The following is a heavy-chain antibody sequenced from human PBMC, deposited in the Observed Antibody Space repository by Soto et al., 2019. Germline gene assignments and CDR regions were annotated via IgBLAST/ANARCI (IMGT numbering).Heavy chain of an antibody. CDR2: IIPIFGTA. CDR3: ARGGSQFDYYDSSGYYRLDY. V-gene: IGHV1-69*13. J-gene: IGHJ4*02. D-gene: IGHD3-22*01. CDR1: GGTFSSYA. Sequence: GASVKVSCKASGGTFSSYAISWVRQAPGQGLEWMGGIIPIFGTANYARKFQGRVTITADESTSTAYMELSSLRSEDTAVYYCARGGSQFDYYDSSGYYRLDYWGQGTLVTVSS.